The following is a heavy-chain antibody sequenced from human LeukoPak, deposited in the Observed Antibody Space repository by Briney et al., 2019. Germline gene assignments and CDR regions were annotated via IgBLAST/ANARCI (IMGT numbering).Heavy chain of an antibody. CDR3: ARGSHYDSSGYYIYFGY. J-gene: IGHJ4*02. CDR2: IYYSGST. D-gene: IGHD3-22*01. Sequence: SGTLSLTCTVSGGSISSSSHYWGWIRQPPGKGLEWIGSIYYSGSTYYNPSLKSRVTISVDTSKNQFSLKLSSVTAADTAVYYCARGSHYDSSGYYIYFGYWGQGTLVTVSS. V-gene: IGHV4-39*01. CDR1: GGSISSSSHY.